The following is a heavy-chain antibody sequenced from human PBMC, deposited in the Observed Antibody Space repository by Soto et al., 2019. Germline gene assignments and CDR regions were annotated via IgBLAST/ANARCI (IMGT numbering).Heavy chain of an antibody. CDR1: GGSISSGDYY. CDR2: IYDGGTT. D-gene: IGHD4-4*01. J-gene: IGHJ6*02. Sequence: QVQLQESGPGLVKPSQTLSLTCTVSGGSISSGDYYWSWIRQPPGKGLEWIGHIYDGGTTYYTPALQGRATMSRDTSNNQFPLKLRSVTAADTAVYYCARDVTLGESHTEDDYYGTAVWGQGTTVTVSS. CDR3: ARDVTLGESHTEDDYYGTAV. V-gene: IGHV4-30-4*01.